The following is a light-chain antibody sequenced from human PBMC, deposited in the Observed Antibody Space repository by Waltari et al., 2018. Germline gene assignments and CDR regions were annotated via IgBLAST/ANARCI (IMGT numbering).Light chain of an antibody. V-gene: IGLV3-21*02. Sequence: SYVLTQPPSVSVAPGQAARITCGGNNIGNRDVHWHQQKPGQAPVLVVYDDSDRPSGIPDRCSGSNSGGTATLTISRVEAGDEAVYYCQVWDSATDHVFFGGGTKLTVL. CDR3: QVWDSATDHVF. CDR2: DDS. CDR1: NIGNRD. J-gene: IGLJ2*01.